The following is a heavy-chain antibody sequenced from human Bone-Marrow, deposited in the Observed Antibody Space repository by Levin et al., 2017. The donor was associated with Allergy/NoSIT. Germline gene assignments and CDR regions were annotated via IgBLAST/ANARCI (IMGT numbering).Heavy chain of an antibody. CDR3: AKDTSSYNWYFDF. Sequence: PGGSLRLSCAASGFTFSSYAMSWVRQAPGKGLEWVSAIRPSGDTTYYTDSVKGRFTISRDNSKNTLYLQMSSLRDEETALYYCAKDTSSYNWYFDFWGRGTPVTVSS. CDR1: GFTFSSYA. J-gene: IGHJ2*01. D-gene: IGHD2-2*01. V-gene: IGHV3-23*01. CDR2: IRPSGDTT.